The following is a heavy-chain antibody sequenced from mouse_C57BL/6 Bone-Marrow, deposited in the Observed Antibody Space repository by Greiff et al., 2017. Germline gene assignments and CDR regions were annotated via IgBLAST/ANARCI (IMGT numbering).Heavy chain of an antibody. J-gene: IGHJ1*03. V-gene: IGHV1-19*01. Sequence: EVQPQQSGPVLVKPGASVKMSCKASGYTFTDYYMNWVKQSHGKSLEWIGVINPYNGGTSYNQKFKGKATLTVDKSSSTAYMELNSLTSEDSAVYYCARERDWYFDVWGTGTTVTVSS. CDR3: ARERDWYFDV. CDR1: GYTFTDYY. CDR2: INPYNGGT.